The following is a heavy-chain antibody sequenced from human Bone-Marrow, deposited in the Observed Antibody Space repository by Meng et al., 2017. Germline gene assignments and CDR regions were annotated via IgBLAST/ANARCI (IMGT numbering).Heavy chain of an antibody. J-gene: IGHJ6*02. Sequence: SETLSLTCTVSGYSISSGYYWGWIRQPPGKGLEWIGSIYHSGSTYYNPSLKSRVTISVDTSKNQFSLKLSSVTAADTAVYYCARVMVGATTYRRYYYYYYGMDVWGQGTAVTVSS. CDR1: GYSISSGYY. CDR2: IYHSGST. D-gene: IGHD1-26*01. V-gene: IGHV4-38-2*02. CDR3: ARVMVGATTYRRYYYYYYGMDV.